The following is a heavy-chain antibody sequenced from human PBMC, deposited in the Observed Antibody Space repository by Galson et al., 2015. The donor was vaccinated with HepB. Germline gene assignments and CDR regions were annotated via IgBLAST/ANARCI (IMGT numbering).Heavy chain of an antibody. J-gene: IGHJ4*02. D-gene: IGHD5-24*01. CDR1: GGTFSSYT. Sequence: SVKVSCKASGGTFSSYTICWVRQAPGQGLEWMGRIIPILGIANYAQRFQGRVTITADKSTSTAYMELSSLRSEDTAVYYCAGARGDGSIWGYWGQGTLVTVSS. CDR3: AGARGDGSIWGY. V-gene: IGHV1-69*02. CDR2: IIPILGIA.